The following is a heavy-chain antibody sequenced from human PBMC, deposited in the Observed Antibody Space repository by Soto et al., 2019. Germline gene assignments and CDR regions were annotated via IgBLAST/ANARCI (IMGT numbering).Heavy chain of an antibody. V-gene: IGHV4-31*03. J-gene: IGHJ3*02. CDR3: ARGGYYYDSSGYYRKDAFDI. Sequence: SETLSLTCTVSGGTISGVGGCWICNRKIPGKGLEWIGHIFDSGSTNYNPSLKSRLTISVDTSKNQFSLKLSSVTAADTAVYYCARGGYYYDSSGYYRKDAFDIWGEGTMVTVS. CDR1: GGTISGVGGC. CDR2: IFDSGST. D-gene: IGHD3-22*01.